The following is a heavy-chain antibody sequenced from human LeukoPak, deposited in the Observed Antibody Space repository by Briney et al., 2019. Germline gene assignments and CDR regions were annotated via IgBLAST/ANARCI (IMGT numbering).Heavy chain of an antibody. CDR2: ISSSSSTI. D-gene: IGHD5-18*01. J-gene: IGHJ4*02. CDR3: ARETGYSYGSSYFDY. V-gene: IGHV3-48*02. CDR1: GFTFSSYA. Sequence: GGSLRLSCAASGFTFSSYAMSWVRQAPGKGLEWVSYISSSSSTIYYADSVKGRFTISRDNAKNSLYLQMNSLRDEDTAVYYCARETGYSYGSSYFDYWGQGTLVTVSS.